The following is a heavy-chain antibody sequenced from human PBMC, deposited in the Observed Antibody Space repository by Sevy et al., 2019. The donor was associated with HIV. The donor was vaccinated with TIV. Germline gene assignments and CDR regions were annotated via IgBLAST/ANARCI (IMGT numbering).Heavy chain of an antibody. CDR1: GFTFSSYS. J-gene: IGHJ6*02. CDR3: XXXXXXXXXXXXFRGMDV. Sequence: GGSLRLSCAASGFTFSSYSMNWVRQAPGKGLEWVSYISSSSSTIYYADSVKGRFTISRDNAKNSLYLQMNSLRDEDXXXXXXXXXXXXXXXXXXFRGMDVWGQGTTVTVSS. CDR2: ISSSSSTI. V-gene: IGHV3-48*02.